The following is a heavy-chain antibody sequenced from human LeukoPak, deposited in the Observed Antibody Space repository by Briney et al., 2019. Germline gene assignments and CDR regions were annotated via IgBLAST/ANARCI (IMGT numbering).Heavy chain of an antibody. V-gene: IGHV3-23*01. Sequence: GGSLRLSCAASGFTFTSYGMSWVRQAPGKGLEWVSSISGTGGSPYYADSVRGRFTISRDNSENTVYLQMNSLRAEDTAVYYCAKPSGNYFPFGYWGQGTLVTVSS. CDR3: AKPSGNYFPFGY. CDR2: ISGTGGSP. J-gene: IGHJ4*02. D-gene: IGHD2/OR15-2a*01. CDR1: GFTFTSYG.